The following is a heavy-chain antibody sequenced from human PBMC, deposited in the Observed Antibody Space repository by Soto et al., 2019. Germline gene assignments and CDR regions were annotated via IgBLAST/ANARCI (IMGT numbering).Heavy chain of an antibody. CDR2: IYHSGST. V-gene: IGHV4-4*02. CDR1: GGSIISSNW. D-gene: IGHD2-2*01. Sequence: SVTCAVSGGSIISSNWWSWIRKPPGKGLEWIGEIYHSGSTNYNPSLESRVTISVDTSKNQFSLKVSSVTAADTAVYYCARLGGYCSGTSCYGYYGMDVWGQGTTVTVSS. CDR3: ARLGGYCSGTSCYGYYGMDV. J-gene: IGHJ6*02.